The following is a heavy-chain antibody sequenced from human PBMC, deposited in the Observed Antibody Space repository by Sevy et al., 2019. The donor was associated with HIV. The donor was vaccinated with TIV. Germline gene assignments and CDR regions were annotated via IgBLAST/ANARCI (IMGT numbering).Heavy chain of an antibody. CDR2: IKHDGSDT. Sequence: GGSLRLSCAASGFTFSNYWMNWVRHAPVKGLEWVANIKHDGSDTYYADSVKGRFTLSRDDIKNSLSLQMNSLRVEDTAVYYCARGGPLVDGTLIPWGMDVWGQGTTVTVSS. CDR3: ARGGPLVDGTLIPWGMDV. D-gene: IGHD1-7*01. V-gene: IGHV3-7*01. CDR1: GFTFSNYW. J-gene: IGHJ6*02.